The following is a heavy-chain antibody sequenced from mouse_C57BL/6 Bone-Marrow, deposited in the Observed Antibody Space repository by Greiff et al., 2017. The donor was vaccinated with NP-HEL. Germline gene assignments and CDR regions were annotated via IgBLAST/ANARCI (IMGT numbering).Heavy chain of an antibody. D-gene: IGHD1-1*01. V-gene: IGHV1-72*01. CDR1: GYTFTSYW. CDR2: IDPNSGGT. CDR3: AREGYYGSGA. Sequence: QVQLQQPGAELVKPGASVKLSCKASGYTFTSYWMHWVKQRPGRGLEWIGRIDPNSGGTKYNEKFKSKATLTVDKPSSPAYMQLSSLTSEDSAVYDCAREGYYGSGAWGQGTTLTVSA. J-gene: IGHJ2*01.